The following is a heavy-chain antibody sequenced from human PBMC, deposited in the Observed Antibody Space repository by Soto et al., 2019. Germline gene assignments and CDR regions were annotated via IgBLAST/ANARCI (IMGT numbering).Heavy chain of an antibody. J-gene: IGHJ6*03. V-gene: IGHV3-21*01. CDR2: ISSSSYI. CDR3: ARDPSLPYDFWSGYTVHYMDV. Sequence: PGGSLRLSCAASGFTFSSYSMNWVRQAPGKGLEWVSSISSSSYIYYADSVKGRFTISRDNAKNSLYLQMNSLRAEDTAVYYCARDPSLPYDFWSGYTVHYMDVWGKGTTVTVSS. D-gene: IGHD3-3*01. CDR1: GFTFSSYS.